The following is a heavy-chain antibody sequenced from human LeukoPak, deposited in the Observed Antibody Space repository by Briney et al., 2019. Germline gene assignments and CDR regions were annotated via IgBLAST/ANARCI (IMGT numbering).Heavy chain of an antibody. CDR1: GFFFSSYA. V-gene: IGHV3-30-3*01. Sequence: GGSLRLSCAASGFFFSSYAMRWVRQAPGKVLGWVAVISYDGSNKYYADSVKGRFTIARDNSKNTLYLQMNSLRAEDTAVYYCARRYSSSWYLSSLDYWGQGTLVTVSS. CDR3: ARRYSSSWYLSSLDY. J-gene: IGHJ4*02. CDR2: ISYDGSNK. D-gene: IGHD6-13*01.